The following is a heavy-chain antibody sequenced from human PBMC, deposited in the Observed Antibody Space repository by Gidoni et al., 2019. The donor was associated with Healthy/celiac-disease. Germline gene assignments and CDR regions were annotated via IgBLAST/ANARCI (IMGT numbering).Heavy chain of an antibody. V-gene: IGHV3-23*01. CDR3: AKDCEPWEDYYYDGRDV. Sequence: EVQLLESGGGLVQPGGSLRLSCAASGFTFSSYAMSWVRQAPGKGLEWVSAMSGSGGSTDYADSVKGRFTISRDNSKNTLYLQMNSLRAEDTAVYYCAKDCEPWEDYYYDGRDVWGQGTTVTVSS. CDR1: GFTFSSYA. J-gene: IGHJ6*02. D-gene: IGHD1-26*01. CDR2: MSGSGGST.